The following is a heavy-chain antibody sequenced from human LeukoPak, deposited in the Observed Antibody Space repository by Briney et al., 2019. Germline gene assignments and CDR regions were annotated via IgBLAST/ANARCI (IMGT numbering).Heavy chain of an antibody. Sequence: GASVKVSCKASGYTFTGYYMHWVRQAPGQGLEWMGWINPNSGGTNYAQKFQGRVTMTRDTSISTAYMELSRLRSDDTAVYYCVRGETYYYHALDVWGQGTTVTVSS. V-gene: IGHV1-2*02. J-gene: IGHJ6*02. CDR3: VRGETYYYHALDV. CDR1: GYTFTGYY. CDR2: INPNSGGT.